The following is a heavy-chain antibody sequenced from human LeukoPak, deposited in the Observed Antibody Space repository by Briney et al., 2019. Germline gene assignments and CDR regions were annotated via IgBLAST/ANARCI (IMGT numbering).Heavy chain of an antibody. CDR1: GFSFSDYD. CDR2: ISGRSSHI. Sequence: GGSLTLSCSASGFSFSDYDMNWVRQAPGKGLEWVSSISGRSSHIYYGDSVKGRFAISRDNAKNSLYLQMHSLGAEDTAVYYCGRAFPPLRTSSAGDLWGQGILVTVSS. V-gene: IGHV3-21*01. J-gene: IGHJ4*02. D-gene: IGHD3-16*01. CDR3: GRAFPPLRTSSAGDL.